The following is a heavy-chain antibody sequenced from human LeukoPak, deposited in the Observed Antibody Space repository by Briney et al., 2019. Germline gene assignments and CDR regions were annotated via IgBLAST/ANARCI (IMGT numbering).Heavy chain of an antibody. D-gene: IGHD4-23*01. CDR2: ISPGTGGT. CDR3: ARNYGRTSTYFDY. J-gene: IGHJ4*02. Sequence: ASVKVSCKASGYTFTDYYIHWVRQAPGQGLEWMGWISPGTGGTNYAQNFQGRVTMTRDTSISTAYMELSGLRSDDTALYFCARNYGRTSTYFDYWGQGPLATVSS. V-gene: IGHV1-2*02. CDR1: GYTFTDYY.